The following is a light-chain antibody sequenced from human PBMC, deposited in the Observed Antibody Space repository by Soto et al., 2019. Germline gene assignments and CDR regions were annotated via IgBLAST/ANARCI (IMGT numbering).Light chain of an antibody. CDR2: AAD. J-gene: IGKJ1*01. V-gene: IGKV1-39*01. CDR3: QQSYDITWT. CDR1: QSITNY. Sequence: DIQMTQSPSSLSASVGDTVTITCRASQSITNYLTWFQQKPGKAPSLLIFAADNLQDGFPSRFSGSGSGRYFSLTISSLQPADFATYYCQQSYDITWTFGQGTKVEIK.